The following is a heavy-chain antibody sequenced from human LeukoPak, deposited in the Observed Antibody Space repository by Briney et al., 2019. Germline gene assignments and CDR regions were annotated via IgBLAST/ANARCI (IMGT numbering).Heavy chain of an antibody. J-gene: IGHJ4*02. CDR3: ARDGMGATRLDY. CDR2: IYHSGST. V-gene: IGHV4-30-2*01. Sequence: PSETLSLTCTVSGGSISSGGYYWSWIRQPPGKGLEWIGYIYHSGSTYYNPSLKSRVTISVDRSKNQFSLKLSSVTAADTAVYYCARDGMGATRLDYWGQGTLVTVSS. D-gene: IGHD1-26*01. CDR1: GGSISSGGYY.